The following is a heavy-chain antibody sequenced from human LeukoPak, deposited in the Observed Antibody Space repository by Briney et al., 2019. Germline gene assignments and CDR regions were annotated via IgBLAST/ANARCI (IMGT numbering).Heavy chain of an antibody. V-gene: IGHV4-39*01. CDR3: ARQDKGHHGSGNFFPRWFDP. J-gene: IGHJ5*02. CDR1: GGSISSSSSY. CDR2: IYYYGNT. D-gene: IGHD3-10*01. Sequence: SETLSLTCTVSGGSISSSSSYWGWIRQPPGKGLEWIGSIYYYGNTYYNPSLKSRVTVSVDTSKSQFSLKLGSVTAADTAVYYCARQDKGHHGSGNFFPRWFDPWGQGTQVIVSS.